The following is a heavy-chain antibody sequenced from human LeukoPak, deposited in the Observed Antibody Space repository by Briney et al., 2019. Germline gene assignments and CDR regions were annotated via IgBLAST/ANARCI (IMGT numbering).Heavy chain of an antibody. V-gene: IGHV4-34*01. CDR2: INHSGST. CDR3: ARGRGYSSSWYVPSDFDY. CDR1: GGSFSGYY. D-gene: IGHD6-13*01. J-gene: IGHJ4*02. Sequence: SETLSLTCAVYGGSFSGYYWSWIRQPPGKGLEWIGEINHSGSTNYNPSLKSRVTISVDTSKNQFSLKLSSVTAANTAVYYCARGRGYSSSWYVPSDFDYWGQGTLVTVSS.